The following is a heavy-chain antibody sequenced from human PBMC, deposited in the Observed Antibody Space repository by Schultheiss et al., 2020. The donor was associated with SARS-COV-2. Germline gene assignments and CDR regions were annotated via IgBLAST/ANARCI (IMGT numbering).Heavy chain of an antibody. CDR1: GGSISSYY. D-gene: IGHD1-1*01. CDR3: ARGVNWNDRREGFDI. J-gene: IGHJ3*02. CDR2: IYHSGST. V-gene: IGHV4-59*12. Sequence: SETLSLTCTVSGGSISSYYWSWIRQPPGKGLEWIGYIYHSGSTNYNPSLKSRVTMSVDTSKNQFSLKLSSVTAADTAVYYCARGVNWNDRREGFDIWGQGTMVTVSS.